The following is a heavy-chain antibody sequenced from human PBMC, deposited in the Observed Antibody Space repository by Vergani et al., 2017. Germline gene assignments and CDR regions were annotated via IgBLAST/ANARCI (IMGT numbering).Heavy chain of an antibody. Sequence: QMQLVQSGPEVKKPGTSVKVSCKASGFTFTSSAMQWVRQARGQRLEWIGWIVVGSGNANYAQKFQERVTITRDMSTSTAYMELSSLRSEDTAVYYCAADHTYYDSSGYPRGNWYFDLWGRGTLVTVSS. CDR2: IVVGSGNA. CDR3: AADHTYYDSSGYPRGNWYFDL. CDR1: GFTFTSSA. J-gene: IGHJ2*01. D-gene: IGHD3-22*01. V-gene: IGHV1-58*02.